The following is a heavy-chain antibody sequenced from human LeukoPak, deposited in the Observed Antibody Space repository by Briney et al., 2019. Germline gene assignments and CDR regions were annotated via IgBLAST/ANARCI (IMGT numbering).Heavy chain of an antibody. J-gene: IGHJ4*02. V-gene: IGHV4-4*02. Sequence: PSETLSLTCAVSGGSISDSTWWSWVRQPPGKGLEWIGEINHSGSTNYNPSLKSRVTISVDTSKNQFSLKLSSVTAADTAVYYCARGLSDYWGQGTLVTVSS. CDR1: GGSISDSTW. CDR3: ARGLSDY. CDR2: INHSGST.